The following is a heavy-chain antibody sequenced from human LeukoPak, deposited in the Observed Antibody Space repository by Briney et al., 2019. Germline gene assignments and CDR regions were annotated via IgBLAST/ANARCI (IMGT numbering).Heavy chain of an antibody. J-gene: IGHJ6*03. Sequence: GGSLRLSCAASGFTFSSYGMSWVRQAPGKGLEWVSAISGSGGSTYYADSVKGRFTISRDNSKNSLYLQMNSLRAEDSAVYYCARGADNYYYYQYMDVWGKGTTVTFSS. CDR3: ARGADNYYYYQYMDV. CDR1: GFTFSSYG. CDR2: ISGSGGST. D-gene: IGHD1-1*01. V-gene: IGHV3-23*01.